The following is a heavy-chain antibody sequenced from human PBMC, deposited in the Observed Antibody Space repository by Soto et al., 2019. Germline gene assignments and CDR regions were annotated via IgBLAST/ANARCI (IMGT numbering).Heavy chain of an antibody. CDR3: ADTLVVDAAVDY. CDR1: GFSLSTSGVG. V-gene: IGHV2-5*02. D-gene: IGHD2-15*01. CDR2: IYRDDDK. J-gene: IGHJ4*02. Sequence: QITLKESGPTLVKPTQTLTLTCTFSGFSLSTSGVGVGWIRQPPGKALEWLALIYRDDDKRYSASLKSRPTITKGTPLNQEVLKITNTDPGDTATHHCADTLVVDAAVDYRGQGTLVTVS.